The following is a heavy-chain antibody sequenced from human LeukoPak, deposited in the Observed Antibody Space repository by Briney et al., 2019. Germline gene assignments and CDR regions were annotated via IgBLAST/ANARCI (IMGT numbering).Heavy chain of an antibody. CDR2: ISSSGNFI. D-gene: IGHD6-13*01. Sequence: GGSLRLSCAASGFTFSTYSMNWVRQAPGKGLEWVSYISSSGNFIYYTDSVKGRFTVSRDNAKNSLYLQMNSLRAEDTALYHCARGHLAAAGTGDCWGQGTVVTVSS. J-gene: IGHJ4*02. CDR3: ARGHLAAAGTGDC. V-gene: IGHV3-21*01. CDR1: GFTFSTYS.